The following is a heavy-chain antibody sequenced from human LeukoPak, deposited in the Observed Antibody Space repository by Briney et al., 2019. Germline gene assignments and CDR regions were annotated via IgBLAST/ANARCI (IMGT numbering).Heavy chain of an antibody. D-gene: IGHD2-15*01. V-gene: IGHV3-66*01. CDR2: IYSGGRT. CDR1: GFTVSSNY. J-gene: IGHJ5*02. CDR3: ARDSTYVRVVGAARNWFDP. Sequence: PGGSLRLSCAASGFTVSSNYMNWARQAPGKRLEWVSVIYSGGRTYYADSVKGRFTISRDNSKNTVYLQMNGLRAEDTAVYYCARDSTYVRVVGAARNWFDPWGQGTLVTVSS.